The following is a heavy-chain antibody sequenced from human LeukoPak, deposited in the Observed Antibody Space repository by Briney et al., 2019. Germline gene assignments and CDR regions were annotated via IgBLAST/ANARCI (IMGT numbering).Heavy chain of an antibody. CDR1: GYTLTELS. D-gene: IGHD4-17*01. J-gene: IGHJ5*02. CDR3: ATTQMTTVTTGHWFDP. V-gene: IGHV1-24*01. CDR2: FDPEDGET. Sequence: ASVKVSCTVSGYTLTELSMHWVRQAPGKGLEWMGGFDPEDGETIYAQKFQGRVTMTEDTSTDTAYMELSSLRSEDTAVYYCATTQMTTVTTGHWFDPWGQGTLVTVSS.